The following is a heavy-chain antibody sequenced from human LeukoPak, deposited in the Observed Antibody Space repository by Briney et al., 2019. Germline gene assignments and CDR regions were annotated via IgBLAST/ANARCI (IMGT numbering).Heavy chain of an antibody. CDR2: ISYDGTDK. CDR1: GFTFSVYG. V-gene: IGHV3-30*03. D-gene: IGHD3-3*01. CDR3: VRDDYDFWSGYQRYFEF. Sequence: GGSLRLSCAASGFTFSVYGMYWVRQPPGKGLEWVALISYDGTDKYHVDSVEGRFIISRDSVKNSLYLQMTSVRADDTAMYYCVRDDYDFWSGYQRYFEFWGQGTLVTVSS. J-gene: IGHJ4*02.